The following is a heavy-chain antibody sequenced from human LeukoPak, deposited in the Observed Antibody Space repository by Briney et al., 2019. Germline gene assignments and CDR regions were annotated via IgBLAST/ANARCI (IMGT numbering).Heavy chain of an antibody. Sequence: PGRSLRLSCAASGFTFSNYWMDWVRQSPGKGLEWVANIKEDGSDKYYVDSVKGRFTISRDNAKNSLYLQMNSLRAEDTAVYYCARNSGWFRFDYWGQGTLVTVSS. J-gene: IGHJ4*02. CDR2: IKEDGSDK. CDR1: GFTFSNYW. CDR3: ARNSGWFRFDY. V-gene: IGHV3-7*03. D-gene: IGHD6-19*01.